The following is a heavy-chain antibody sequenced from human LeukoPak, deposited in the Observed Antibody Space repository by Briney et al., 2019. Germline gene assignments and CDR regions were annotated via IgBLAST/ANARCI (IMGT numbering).Heavy chain of an antibody. V-gene: IGHV4-39*02. D-gene: IGHD2-8*01. CDR1: GGSISSTSYY. Sequence: PSETLSLTCSVSGGSISSTSYYWGWVRQPPGKGLEWIGTINYSGYTYRNPSLKDRVTLSVDTSKNQFSLTLTTVTAADTAVYYCARDVLQNYYMDVWGKGTTVTVSS. CDR2: INYSGYT. CDR3: ARDVLQNYYMDV. J-gene: IGHJ6*03.